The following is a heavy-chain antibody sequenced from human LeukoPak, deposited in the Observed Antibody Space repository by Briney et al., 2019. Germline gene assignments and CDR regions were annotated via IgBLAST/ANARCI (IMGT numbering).Heavy chain of an antibody. CDR1: GFTFDDYA. Sequence: GRSLRLSCAASGFTFDDYAMHWVRQAPGKGLEWVSGISWNSGSIGYADSVKGRFTISRDNAKNSLYLQMNSLRAEDTAVYYCARDTYYYDSSGYYRTEIDYWGQGTLVTVSS. V-gene: IGHV3-9*01. CDR2: ISWNSGSI. D-gene: IGHD3-22*01. CDR3: ARDTYYYDSSGYYRTEIDY. J-gene: IGHJ4*02.